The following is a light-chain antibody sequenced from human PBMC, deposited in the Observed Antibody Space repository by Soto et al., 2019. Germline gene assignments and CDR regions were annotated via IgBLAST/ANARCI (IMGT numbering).Light chain of an antibody. CDR3: QQSKKWPPIT. CDR1: QTVDNF. J-gene: IGKJ5*01. Sequence: EIVLTQSPVIVSLSSVGRAKLSRRSSQTVDNFLAWYRLKPGKAPRLLIYDATKRASGIPVRFTGSGSGTDFILTISNIEAEDVAIYYCQQSKKWPPITCGKGQRRAIK. V-gene: IGKV3-11*01. CDR2: DAT.